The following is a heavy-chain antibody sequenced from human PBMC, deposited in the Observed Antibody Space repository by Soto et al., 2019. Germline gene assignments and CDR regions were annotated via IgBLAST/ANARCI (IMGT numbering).Heavy chain of an antibody. Sequence: SVKVSCKASGGTFSSYAISWVQQAPGQGLEWMGGIIPIFGTANYAQKFQGRVTITADESTSTAYMELSSLRSEDTAVYYCARVSGYYLPDYWGQGTLVTVSS. J-gene: IGHJ4*02. CDR1: GGTFSSYA. CDR2: IIPIFGTA. V-gene: IGHV1-69*13. CDR3: ARVSGYYLPDY. D-gene: IGHD5-12*01.